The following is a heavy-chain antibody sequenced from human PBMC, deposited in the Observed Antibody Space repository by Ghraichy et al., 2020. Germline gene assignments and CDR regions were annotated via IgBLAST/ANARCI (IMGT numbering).Heavy chain of an antibody. CDR1: GGSFSDHN. CDR2: IHHSGNS. CDR3: ARNTADSGPYPYYFDY. Sequence: SETLSLTCAVNGGSFSDHNWSWIRQPPGRGLEWIGEIHHSGNSNKNPALNSRITMSVDASKNQFSLRLTSVTAADTAVYYCARNTADSGPYPYYFDYWGQGILVSISS. J-gene: IGHJ4*02. V-gene: IGHV4-34*01. D-gene: IGHD2-21*02.